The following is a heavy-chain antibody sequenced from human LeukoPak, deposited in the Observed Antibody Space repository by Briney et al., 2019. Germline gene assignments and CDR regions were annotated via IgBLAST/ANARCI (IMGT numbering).Heavy chain of an antibody. CDR3: SRGGYGDYNNWFDP. CDR1: GFTLSSYA. CDR2: ISSSGGST. Sequence: GGSLRLSCAASGFTLSSYAMTWVRQAPGKGLEWVSTISSSGGSTYYADSVKGRFTISRDSSKNTLYLQMNSLRAEDTAVYYCSRGGYGDYNNWFDPWGQGTLVIVSS. V-gene: IGHV3-23*01. J-gene: IGHJ5*02. D-gene: IGHD4-17*01.